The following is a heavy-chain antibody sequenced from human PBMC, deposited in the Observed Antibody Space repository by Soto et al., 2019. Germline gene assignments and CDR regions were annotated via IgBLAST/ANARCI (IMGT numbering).Heavy chain of an antibody. Sequence: EVQLVESGGGLVQPGGSLRLSCAASEFTFGNSWMTWVRQAPGKGLEWVANIKEDGSEIYYVDSVKGRFTISRDNAKNSLYLQMNTLRADDTAVYYCARGLASLDYWCQGTLVTVSS. CDR3: ARGLASLDY. V-gene: IGHV3-7*01. J-gene: IGHJ4*02. CDR1: EFTFGNSW. CDR2: IKEDGSEI. D-gene: IGHD2-21*01.